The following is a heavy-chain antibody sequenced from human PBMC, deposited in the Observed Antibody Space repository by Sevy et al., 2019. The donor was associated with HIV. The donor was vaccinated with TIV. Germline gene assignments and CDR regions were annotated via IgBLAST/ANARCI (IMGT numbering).Heavy chain of an antibody. Sequence: GGSLRLSCAASGFTFSTYGMHWVRQAPGKGLEWLAVIWFDGSNEYYADSVKGRFTFSRDIAKNTLHLQMNSLRAEDTAVYYCARDLEFYDYGDYGPAFNPDYWGRGTLVTVSS. CDR3: ARDLEFYDYGDYGPAFNPDY. CDR2: IWFDGSNE. V-gene: IGHV3-33*01. D-gene: IGHD4-17*01. CDR1: GFTFSTYG. J-gene: IGHJ4*02.